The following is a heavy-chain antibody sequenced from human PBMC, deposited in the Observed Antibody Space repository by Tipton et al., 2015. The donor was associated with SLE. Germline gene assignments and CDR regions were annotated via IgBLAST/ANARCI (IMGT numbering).Heavy chain of an antibody. Sequence: TLSLTCTVSGGSISSGDYDWSWIRQHPGKGLEWIGYMYYSGSTYYNPSLKSRVSISGDTSKNQFSLKLSSVAAADTAVYYCARDSRTTAAAFDIWGQGTMVTVSS. CDR2: MYYSGST. D-gene: IGHD1-7*01. CDR1: GGSISSGDYD. CDR3: ARDSRTTAAAFDI. V-gene: IGHV4-31*03. J-gene: IGHJ3*02.